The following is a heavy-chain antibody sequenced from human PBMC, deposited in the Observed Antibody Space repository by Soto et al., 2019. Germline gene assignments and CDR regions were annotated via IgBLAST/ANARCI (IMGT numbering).Heavy chain of an antibody. Sequence: QMQLVESGGGVVQPGRSLRLSCAASGFTFSNYGMHWVRQAPGKGLEWVSLILNDGSEDFYRDSVKGRFTISRDNSRNSLYLQMNRLRDDDTALYYCVRDDDFGTNALDLWGQGTMVSVSS. J-gene: IGHJ3*01. CDR1: GFTFSNYG. D-gene: IGHD1-1*01. CDR2: ILNDGSED. CDR3: VRDDDFGTNALDL. V-gene: IGHV3-33*01.